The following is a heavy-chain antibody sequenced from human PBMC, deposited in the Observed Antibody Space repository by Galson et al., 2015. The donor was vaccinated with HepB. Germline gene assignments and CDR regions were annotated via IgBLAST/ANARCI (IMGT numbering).Heavy chain of an antibody. J-gene: IGHJ3*02. V-gene: IGHV4-39*07. D-gene: IGHD3-22*01. CDR3: ARDIPYYYDSSGRDGAFDI. CDR2: IYYSGST. CDR1: GGSISSSSYY. Sequence: ETLSLTCTVSGGSISSSSYYWGWIRQPPGKGLEWIGSIYYSGSTYYNPSLKSRVTISVDTSRNQFSLKLSPVTAADTAVYYCARDIPYYYDSSGRDGAFDIWGQGTMVTVSS.